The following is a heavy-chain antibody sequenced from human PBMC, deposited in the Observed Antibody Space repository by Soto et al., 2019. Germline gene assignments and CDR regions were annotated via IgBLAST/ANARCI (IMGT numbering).Heavy chain of an antibody. J-gene: IGHJ6*02. Sequence: GGSLRLSCAASGFTFSDYYMSWIRQAPGKGLEWVSYISSSGSTIYYADSVKGRFTISRDNAKNSLYLQMNSLRAEDTAVYYCARAPLGRYHFWSGYPNYYYYGMDVWGQGTTVTVSS. CDR2: ISSSGSTI. V-gene: IGHV3-11*01. D-gene: IGHD3-3*01. CDR3: ARAPLGRYHFWSGYPNYYYYGMDV. CDR1: GFTFSDYY.